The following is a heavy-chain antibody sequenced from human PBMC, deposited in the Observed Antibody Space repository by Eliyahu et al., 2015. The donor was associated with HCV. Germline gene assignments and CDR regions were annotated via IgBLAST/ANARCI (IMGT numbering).Heavy chain of an antibody. CDR3: ARGSPSGYDRYYYYYGMDV. D-gene: IGHD5-12*01. J-gene: IGHJ6*02. V-gene: IGHV3-13*01. CDR1: GFTFIXYA. CDR2: IGTXGDT. Sequence: EVQLVESGGGLVQPGGSLXLSCAASGFTFIXYAXXWVRKATGKGLGWVSAIGTXGDTYYPGSVKGRFTISRENAKNSLYLQMNSLRAGDTAVYYCARGSPSGYDRYYYYYGMDVWGQGTTVTVSS.